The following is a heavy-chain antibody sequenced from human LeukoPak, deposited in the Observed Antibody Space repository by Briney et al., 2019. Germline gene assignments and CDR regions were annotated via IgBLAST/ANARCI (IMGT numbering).Heavy chain of an antibody. CDR2: ISGSGGST. D-gene: IGHD3-22*01. J-gene: IGHJ1*01. CDR3: AKERYYYDSSGYEELVEYFQH. CDR1: GFTFSSYA. Sequence: GGSLRHSCAASGFTFSSYAMSWVRQAPGKGLEWVSAISGSGGSTYYADSVKGRFTISRDNSKNTLYLQMNSLSAEDTAVYYCAKERYYYDSSGYEELVEYFQHWGQGTLVTVSS. V-gene: IGHV3-23*01.